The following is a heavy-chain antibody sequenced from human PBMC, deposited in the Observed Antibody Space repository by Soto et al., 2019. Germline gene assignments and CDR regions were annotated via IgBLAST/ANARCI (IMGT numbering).Heavy chain of an antibody. J-gene: IGHJ2*01. CDR3: AKSLDPMKLVLIHEAYFDL. V-gene: IGHV3-23*01. CDR1: GLTFSNYA. CDR2: ISDTGSAT. D-gene: IGHD3-22*01. Sequence: EVQLLESGGGLVQPGGSLRLSCAASGLTFSNYAMSWVRQAPGKGLEWVSGISDTGSATYYADSVKGRFTISRDNSKNTLYLKMNSLRAEDTAVYYCAKSLDPMKLVLIHEAYFDLWCRGPLVTVSS.